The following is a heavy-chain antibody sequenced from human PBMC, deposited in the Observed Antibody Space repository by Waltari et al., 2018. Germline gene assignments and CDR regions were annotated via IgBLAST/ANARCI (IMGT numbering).Heavy chain of an antibody. CDR2: IYSGGST. D-gene: IGHD2-15*01. J-gene: IGHJ3*02. Sequence: EVQLVESGGGLIQPGGSLRLSCAASGFTVSSNYMSWVRQARGKGLEWVSVIYSGGSTYYADSVKGRFTISRDNSKNTLYLQMNSLRAEDTAVYYCARDRPVVAASFDAFDIWGQGTMVTVSS. CDR3: ARDRPVVAASFDAFDI. V-gene: IGHV3-53*01. CDR1: GFTVSSNY.